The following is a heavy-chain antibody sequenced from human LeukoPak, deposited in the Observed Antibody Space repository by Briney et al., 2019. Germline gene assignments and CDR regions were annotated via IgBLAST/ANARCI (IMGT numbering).Heavy chain of an antibody. D-gene: IGHD6-13*01. J-gene: IGHJ6*03. CDR2: IYYSGST. CDR3: ATTPPGIAAAGTILSGYYYYYMDV. V-gene: IGHV4-59*01. Sequence: SETLSLTGTVSGGSISSYYWSWIRQPPGMELEGFGYIYYSGSTNYDPSLSSRATISVATTNNAFSLMLSSITAAATAFYYWATTPPGIAAAGTILSGYYYYYMDVWGKGTTVTVSS. CDR1: GGSISSYY.